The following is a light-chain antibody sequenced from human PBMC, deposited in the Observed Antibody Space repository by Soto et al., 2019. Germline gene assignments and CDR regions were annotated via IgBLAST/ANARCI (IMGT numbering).Light chain of an antibody. J-gene: IGLJ1*01. CDR2: AVS. V-gene: IGLV2-8*01. CDR3: NSFAGSNNLSV. Sequence: QSALTQHPSASGSPGQSVTISCTGTSSDVGGYNSVSWYQQHPGKAPKLIIYAVSERPSGVPDRFSGSKSGNTASLTVSGLQAEDEADYYCNSFAGSNNLSVFGTGTKLTVL. CDR1: SSDVGGYNS.